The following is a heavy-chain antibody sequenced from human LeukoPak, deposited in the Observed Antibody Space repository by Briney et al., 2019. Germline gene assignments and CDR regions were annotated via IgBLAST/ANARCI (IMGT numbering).Heavy chain of an antibody. Sequence: SETLSLTCTVSGGSICSYYWSWIRQPPGKGLEWIGYIYYSGSTYYNPSLKSRVTISVDTSKNQFSLKLSSVTAADTAVYYCARVVPEDIVVVPAAMGWFDPWGQGTLVTVSS. CDR2: IYYSGST. CDR3: ARVVPEDIVVVPAAMGWFDP. CDR1: GGSICSYY. V-gene: IGHV4-59*08. J-gene: IGHJ5*02. D-gene: IGHD2-2*01.